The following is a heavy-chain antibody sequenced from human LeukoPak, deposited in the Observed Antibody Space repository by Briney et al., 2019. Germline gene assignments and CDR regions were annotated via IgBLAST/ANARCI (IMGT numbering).Heavy chain of an antibody. CDR1: GFTLSSHS. CDR3: AKGDGGSYSGVDY. Sequence: GRSLRLSSVVSGFTLSSHSMNWVRQAPGKGLEWVSSISSSSIYIYYTDSVKGRFTISRDNAKNSLYLQMNSLRAEDTAVYYCAKGDGGSYSGVDYWGQGTLATVSS. CDR2: ISSSSIYI. V-gene: IGHV3-21*01. J-gene: IGHJ4*02. D-gene: IGHD1-26*01.